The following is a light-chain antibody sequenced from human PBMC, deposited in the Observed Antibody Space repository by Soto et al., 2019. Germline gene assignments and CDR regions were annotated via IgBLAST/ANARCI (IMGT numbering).Light chain of an antibody. CDR3: QHYGGSFI. CDR1: QSINSKS. V-gene: IGKV3-20*01. CDR2: NTS. Sequence: EIVLTQSPGTLSLSPGEGATVSCRVSQSINSKSLVWYQRKFGQAPWLLIYNTSTRATGIPDRFSGSGSGTDFTLSISGLEPEDFAVYYCQHYGGSFIFGPGTKVDFK. J-gene: IGKJ3*01.